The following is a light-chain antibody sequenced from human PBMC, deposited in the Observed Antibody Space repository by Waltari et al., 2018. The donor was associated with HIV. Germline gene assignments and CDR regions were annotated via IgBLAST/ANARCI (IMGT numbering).Light chain of an antibody. CDR2: RNN. J-gene: IGLJ2*01. V-gene: IGLV1-47*01. Sequence: QSVLTQPPSASGTPGQRVTISCSGSSPHSGSNYVYWYQQLPGTAPKLLIYRNNQRPSGVPDRFSGSKSGTSASLAISGLRSEDEADYYCAAWDDSLSGLVFGGGTKLTVL. CDR1: SPHSGSNY. CDR3: AAWDDSLSGLV.